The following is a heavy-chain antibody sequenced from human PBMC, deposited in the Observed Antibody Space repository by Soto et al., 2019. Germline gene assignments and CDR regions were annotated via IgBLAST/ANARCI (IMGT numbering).Heavy chain of an antibody. Sequence: QVQLVESGGGVVQPGRSLRLSCAASGFTFSSYGMHWVRQAPGKGLEWVAVISYDGSNKYYADSVKGRFTISRDNSKNTLYLQMNSLRAEDTAVYYCAIGRGSSWYEVFDYWGQGTLVTVSS. V-gene: IGHV3-30*03. CDR3: AIGRGSSWYEVFDY. J-gene: IGHJ4*02. CDR2: ISYDGSNK. D-gene: IGHD6-13*01. CDR1: GFTFSSYG.